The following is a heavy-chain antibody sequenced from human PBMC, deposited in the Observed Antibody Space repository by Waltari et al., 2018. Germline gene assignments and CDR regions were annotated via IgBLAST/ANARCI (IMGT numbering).Heavy chain of an antibody. D-gene: IGHD3-16*02. Sequence: QVQLQQRGAGLLKPSETLSLTCAVYGGSFSGYYWSWIRQPPGKGLEWIGEINHSGSTNYNPSLKSRVTISVDTSKNQFSLKLSSVTAADTAVYYCARAFGGVIALNWFDPWGQGTLVTVSS. J-gene: IGHJ5*02. V-gene: IGHV4-34*01. CDR2: INHSGST. CDR3: ARAFGGVIALNWFDP. CDR1: GGSFSGYY.